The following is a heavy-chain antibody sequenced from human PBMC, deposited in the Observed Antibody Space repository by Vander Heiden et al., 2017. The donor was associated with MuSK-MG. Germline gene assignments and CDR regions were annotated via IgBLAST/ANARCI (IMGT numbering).Heavy chain of an antibody. CDR2: ISSDGSST. J-gene: IGHJ4*02. CDR3: ARGWLQLGVDY. D-gene: IGHD5-12*01. Sequence: EVQLVESGGGLVQPGGSLRLSCAASGLTFRIYWMHWVRRAPGKGLVWVSRISSDGSSTSYADSVKGRFTISRDNAKNTLYLQMNSLRAEDTAVYYCARGWLQLGVDYWGQGTLVTVSS. CDR1: GLTFRIYW. V-gene: IGHV3-74*01.